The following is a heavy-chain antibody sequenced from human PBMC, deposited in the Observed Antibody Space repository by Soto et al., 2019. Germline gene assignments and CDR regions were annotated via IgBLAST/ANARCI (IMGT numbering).Heavy chain of an antibody. V-gene: IGHV1-69*13. CDR1: GGTFSSYA. J-gene: IGHJ4*02. D-gene: IGHD2-21*02. CDR3: ARDQNAYCGGDCSKSPFDY. Sequence: ASVKVSCKASGGTFSSYAISWVRQAPGQGLEWMGGIIPIFGTANYAQKFQGRVTITADESTSTAYMELSSLRSEDTAVYYCARDQNAYCGGDCSKSPFDYWGRGTLVTVSS. CDR2: IIPIFGTA.